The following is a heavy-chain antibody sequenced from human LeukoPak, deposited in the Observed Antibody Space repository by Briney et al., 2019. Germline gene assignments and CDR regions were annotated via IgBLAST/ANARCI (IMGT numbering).Heavy chain of an antibody. CDR3: ARDVGATSYYYYYYGMDV. V-gene: IGHV1-3*01. D-gene: IGHD1-26*01. CDR2: INAGNGNT. CDR1: GYTFTSYA. Sequence: ASVKVSCKASGYTFTSYAMHWVRQAPGQRLEWMGWINAGNGNTKYSQKFQGWVTMTRDTSISTAYMELSRLRSDDTAVYYCARDVGATSYYYYYYGMDVWGQGTTVTVSS. J-gene: IGHJ6*02.